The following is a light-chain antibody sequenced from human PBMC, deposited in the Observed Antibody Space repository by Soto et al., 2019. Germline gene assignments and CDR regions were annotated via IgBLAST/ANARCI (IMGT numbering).Light chain of an antibody. Sequence: QAVVTQPPSVSAAPGQKVTISCSGSSSNIGNNFVSWYQQLPGTAPKLLIYDSDKRPSGIPDRFSGSKSGTSATLGIAGLQTGDEADYYCGTWDSSLSAVLFGGGTKLTVL. CDR2: DSD. J-gene: IGLJ3*02. CDR3: GTWDSSLSAVL. CDR1: SSNIGNNF. V-gene: IGLV1-51*01.